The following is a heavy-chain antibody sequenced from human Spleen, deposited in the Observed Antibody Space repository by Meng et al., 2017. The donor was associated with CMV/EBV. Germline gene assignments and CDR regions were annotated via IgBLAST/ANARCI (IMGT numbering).Heavy chain of an antibody. CDR2: INWNGGST. Sequence: GESLKISCAASGFTFSSYSMNWVRQAPGKGLEWVSGINWNGGSTGYADSVKGRFTISRDNAKNSLYLQMNSLRAEDTALYYCARAGYCTNGVCYTAWFDPWGQGTLVTVSS. V-gene: IGHV3-20*04. D-gene: IGHD2-8*01. CDR1: GFTFSSYS. CDR3: ARAGYCTNGVCYTAWFDP. J-gene: IGHJ5*02.